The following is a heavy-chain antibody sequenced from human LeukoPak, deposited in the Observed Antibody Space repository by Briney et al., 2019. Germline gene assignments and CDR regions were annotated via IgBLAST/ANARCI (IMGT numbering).Heavy chain of an antibody. CDR1: GGSISSSNW. CDR3: AREARSGYYDSSGTYVY. Sequence: SGTLSLTCAVSGGSISSSNWWSWVRQPPGKGLEWIGEIYHSGSTNYNPSLKSRVAISVDKSKNQFSLKLSSVTAADTAVYYCAREARSGYYDSSGTYVYWGQGTLVTVSP. J-gene: IGHJ4*02. V-gene: IGHV4-4*02. CDR2: IYHSGST. D-gene: IGHD3-22*01.